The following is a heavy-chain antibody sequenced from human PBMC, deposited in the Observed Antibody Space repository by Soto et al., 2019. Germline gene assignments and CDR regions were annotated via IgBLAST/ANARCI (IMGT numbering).Heavy chain of an antibody. D-gene: IGHD6-6*01. CDR2: ISGYNGNT. J-gene: IGHJ6*04. CDR3: ARDSSSARREYYYYYNGLDV. V-gene: IGHV1-18*04. CDR1: GYTFTTYG. Sequence: ASVKVSCKASGYTFTTYGISWVRQAPGQGLEWMGWISGYNGNTNYAQKLQGRVTMTIDTSTSTAYMELRRLRSDDTAVYYCARDSSSARREYYYYYNGLDVWGKGTTCTVSS.